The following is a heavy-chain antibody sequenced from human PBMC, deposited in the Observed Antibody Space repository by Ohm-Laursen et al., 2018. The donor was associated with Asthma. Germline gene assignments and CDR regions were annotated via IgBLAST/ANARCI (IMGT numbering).Heavy chain of an antibody. Sequence: SLRLSCSASGFTFDDYAMHWVRQAPGKGPEWVSGISWNSGSIGYADSVKGRFTISRDNAKNTLYLQMNSLRAEDTAVYYCARGLYYYDSSGYYYFDYWGQGTLVTVSS. V-gene: IGHV3-9*01. J-gene: IGHJ4*02. CDR2: ISWNSGSI. D-gene: IGHD3-22*01. CDR1: GFTFDDYA. CDR3: ARGLYYYDSSGYYYFDY.